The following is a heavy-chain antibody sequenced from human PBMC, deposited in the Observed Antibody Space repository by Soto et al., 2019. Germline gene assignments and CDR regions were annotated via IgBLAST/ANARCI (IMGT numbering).Heavy chain of an antibody. V-gene: IGHV3-13*01. J-gene: IGHJ4*02. Sequence: GGSLRLSCAASGFTFSRYDMHWVRQATGKSLEWVSAIGTAGDTYYPGSVKGRFTISRENAKNSLYLQMNSLRAGDTAVYYCTRSPVLVRGVRAFGYWGQGTLVTVSS. CDR1: GFTFSRYD. D-gene: IGHD3-10*01. CDR2: IGTAGDT. CDR3: TRSPVLVRGVRAFGY.